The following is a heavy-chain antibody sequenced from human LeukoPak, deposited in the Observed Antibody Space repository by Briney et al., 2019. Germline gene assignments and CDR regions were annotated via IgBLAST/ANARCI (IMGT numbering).Heavy chain of an antibody. Sequence: NPSETLSLTCNVSGGSVRSGSFYLSWIRQPPGKGLEWIGSIYYSGRTFYNPSLKSRVTISVDTSKNQFPLKVSSVTAADTAVYYCARYGSGSYSDDHFQHWGQGTLVTVSS. CDR1: GGSVRSGSFY. J-gene: IGHJ1*01. V-gene: IGHV4-39*01. CDR2: IYYSGRT. CDR3: ARYGSGSYSDDHFQH. D-gene: IGHD3-10*01.